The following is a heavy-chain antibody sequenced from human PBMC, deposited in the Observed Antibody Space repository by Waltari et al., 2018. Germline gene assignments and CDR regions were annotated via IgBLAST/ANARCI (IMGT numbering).Heavy chain of an antibody. CDR2: ISGGGDSA. V-gene: IGHV3-23*01. Sequence: EVQMLESGGRLVQPGGSLRLSCAASGFTFNSCSMSWVRQAPGKGLEWVSLISGGGDSAHYADSVNGRFTISRDNSKNTLFLQMNSLRAEDTAVYYCVKTVTGSYDFWGQGTLVTVSS. CDR3: VKTVTGSYDF. D-gene: IGHD1-26*01. J-gene: IGHJ4*02. CDR1: GFTFNSCS.